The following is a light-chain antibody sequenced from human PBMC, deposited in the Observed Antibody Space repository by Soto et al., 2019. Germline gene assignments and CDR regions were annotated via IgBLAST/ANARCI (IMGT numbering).Light chain of an antibody. Sequence: DIEMTQSPSSLSASVGDRVSITCRASHPINKWLAWYQQKPNQAPRSLIYTTSIRQSGVPSRFSGSGSGTDFTLTITSLQPEDFATYFCQQYANYPRTLGQGTRLDI. V-gene: IGKV1D-16*01. CDR3: QQYANYPRT. CDR1: HPINKW. CDR2: TTS. J-gene: IGKJ5*01.